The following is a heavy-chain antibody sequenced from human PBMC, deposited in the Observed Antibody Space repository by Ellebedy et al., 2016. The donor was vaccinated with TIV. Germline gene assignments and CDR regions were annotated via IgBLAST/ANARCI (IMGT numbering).Heavy chain of an antibody. V-gene: IGHV4-34*01. CDR2: MNRVGNS. Sequence: MPSETLSLTCAVSGGSFSGYFWTWIRQPPGKGLEVIGEMNRVGNSNYSPSFKGRVTLSLDTSNNRFSLNLTSVTAADTALYYCARGGGYNAAVINRVTWYFDLWGRGTLVTVSS. D-gene: IGHD5-24*01. CDR1: GGSFSGYF. CDR3: ARGGGYNAAVINRVTWYFDL. J-gene: IGHJ2*01.